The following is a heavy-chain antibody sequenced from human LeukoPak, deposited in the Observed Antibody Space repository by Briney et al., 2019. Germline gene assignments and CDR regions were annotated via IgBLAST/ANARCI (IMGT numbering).Heavy chain of an antibody. CDR3: ARGSPPVAGTALGAFDI. CDR1: GGSISSSSYY. Sequence: SETLSLTCTVSGGSISSSSYYWGWIRQPPGKGLEWIGSIYYSGSTYYNPSLKSRVTISVDTSKSQFSLKLSSVTAADTAVYYCARGSPPVAGTALGAFDIWGQGTMVTASS. CDR2: IYYSGST. D-gene: IGHD6-19*01. J-gene: IGHJ3*02. V-gene: IGHV4-39*07.